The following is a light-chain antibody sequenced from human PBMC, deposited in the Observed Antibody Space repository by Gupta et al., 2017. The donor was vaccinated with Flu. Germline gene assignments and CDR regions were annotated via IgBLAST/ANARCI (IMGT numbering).Light chain of an antibody. V-gene: IGKV3-11*01. Sequence: EIVLTQSPATLSLSPGERATLSCRASQSVSTHLAWYQQKPGQAPRLLIYDSSNRATGIPPRFSGSGSGTDFTLTISSLEPEDFAVYYCQQRSAWPQTFGQGTKMEIK. J-gene: IGKJ1*01. CDR1: QSVSTH. CDR3: QQRSAWPQT. CDR2: DSS.